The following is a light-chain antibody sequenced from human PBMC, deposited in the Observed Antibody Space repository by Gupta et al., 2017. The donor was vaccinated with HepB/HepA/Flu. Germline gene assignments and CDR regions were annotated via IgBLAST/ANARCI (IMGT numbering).Light chain of an antibody. V-gene: IGKV1-5*03. CDR3: QQYNSYSRT. CDR1: QSISIW. J-gene: IGKJ1*01. Sequence: DIQMTQSPSTLSASLGDRVTITCRASQSISIWLAWYQQKPGKAPKLLIYKASSLESGVPSRFSGSGSGTEFTLTISSLQPDDFATYYCQQYNSYSRTFGQGTKVEIK. CDR2: KAS.